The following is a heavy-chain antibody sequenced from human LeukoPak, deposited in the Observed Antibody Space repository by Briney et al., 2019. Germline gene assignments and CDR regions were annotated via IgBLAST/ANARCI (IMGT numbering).Heavy chain of an antibody. V-gene: IGHV1-69*05. Sequence: SVKVSCKASGGTFSSYAISWVRQAPGQGLEWMGGIIPIFGTANYAQKFQGRVTITTDESTSTADMELSSLRSEDTAVYYCASSILGAYYFDYWGQGTLVTVSS. CDR2: IIPIFGTA. CDR3: ASSILGAYYFDY. J-gene: IGHJ4*02. CDR1: GGTFSSYA.